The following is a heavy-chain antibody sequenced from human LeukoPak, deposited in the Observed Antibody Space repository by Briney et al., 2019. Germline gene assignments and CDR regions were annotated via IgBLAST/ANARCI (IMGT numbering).Heavy chain of an antibody. CDR2: IYYSGST. J-gene: IGHJ4*02. D-gene: IGHD4-11*01. CDR3: AKTYDYNPFDY. Sequence: SETLSLTCTVSGDSISSSTYYCGWVRQPPGKGLEWIGNIYYSGSTYYNPSLKSRVTISVDTSKNQFSLKLSSVTAADTAVYYCAKTYDYNPFDYWGQGTLVTVSS. CDR1: GDSISSSTYY. V-gene: IGHV4-39*01.